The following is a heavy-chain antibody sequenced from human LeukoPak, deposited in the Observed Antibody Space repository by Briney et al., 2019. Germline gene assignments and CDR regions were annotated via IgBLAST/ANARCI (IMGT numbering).Heavy chain of an antibody. D-gene: IGHD4-11*01. Sequence: PGGSLRLSCAASGFTFSDYYMSWIRQAPGKGLESVSYISSSGSTIYYADSVKGRFTISRDNAKNSLYLQMNSLRAEDTAVYYCARVVGYYSNYYFDYWGQGTLVTVSS. CDR1: GFTFSDYY. V-gene: IGHV3-11*04. J-gene: IGHJ4*02. CDR3: ARVVGYYSNYYFDY. CDR2: ISSSGSTI.